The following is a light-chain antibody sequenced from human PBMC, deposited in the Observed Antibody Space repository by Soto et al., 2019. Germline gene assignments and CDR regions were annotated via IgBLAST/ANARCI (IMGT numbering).Light chain of an antibody. CDR2: AAS. J-gene: IGKJ1*01. CDR1: QSVSSK. CDR3: QQSYSRVT. V-gene: IGKV1-39*01. Sequence: DIQMTQSPSSLSASVGGSVTITCRASQSVSSKLSWYQQRPGRAPKLLIYAASRLQSGVPSRFRGSGSGTDFTPTISGLQPEDFATYYCQQSYSRVTFGQGTKVDIK.